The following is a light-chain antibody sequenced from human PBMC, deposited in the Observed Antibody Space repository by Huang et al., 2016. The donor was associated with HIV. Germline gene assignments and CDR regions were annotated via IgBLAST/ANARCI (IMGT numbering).Light chain of an antibody. V-gene: IGKV3-11*01. J-gene: IGKJ4*01. CDR2: DVS. CDR3: QQRSKWPLT. CDR1: QSIGTY. Sequence: EIVLTQSPVTLSLSPGDRATLSCRASQSIGTYLAWYQQKSGQAPRLLIYDVSNRAAGCPARFSASGSETDFTLTIASLYPDDFAIYHCQQRSKWPLTFGGGTKVEMK.